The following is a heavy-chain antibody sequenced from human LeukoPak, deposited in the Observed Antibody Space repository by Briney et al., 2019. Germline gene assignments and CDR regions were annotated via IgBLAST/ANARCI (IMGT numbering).Heavy chain of an antibody. CDR2: ISSSGSTI. CDR3: ATKGLTAPRYYYYYGMDV. V-gene: IGHV3-11*04. J-gene: IGHJ6*02. D-gene: IGHD3-16*01. Sequence: PGGSLRLSCAASGFTFSDYYMSWIRQAPGKGLEWVSYISSSGSTIYYADSVKGRFTISRDNAKNSLYLQMNSLRAEDTAVYYCATKGLTAPRYYYYYGMDVWGQGTTVTVSS. CDR1: GFTFSDYY.